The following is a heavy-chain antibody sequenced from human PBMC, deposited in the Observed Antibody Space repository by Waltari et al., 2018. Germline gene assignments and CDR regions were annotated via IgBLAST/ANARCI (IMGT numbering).Heavy chain of an antibody. V-gene: IGHV1-24*01. CDR2: FDADDGEN. D-gene: IGHD2-15*01. CDR1: GHPLSDLS. CDR3: AAGGGGSRLPR. Sequence: VQLVQSGTEVENPGASLRVSCKVSGHPLSDLSIHWVRQAPGKGLEWMGGFDADDGENFDAQKFQGRLTRTEDTSTDTAYMELRSLTSEDTAVYYCAAGGGGSRLPRWGQGTLIIVS. J-gene: IGHJ4*02.